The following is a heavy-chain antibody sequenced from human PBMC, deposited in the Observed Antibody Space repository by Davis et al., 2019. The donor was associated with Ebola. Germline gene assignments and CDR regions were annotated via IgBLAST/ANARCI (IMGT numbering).Heavy chain of an antibody. V-gene: IGHV3-13*05. CDR2: IGTAGDP. CDR1: GFTFSSYD. Sequence: GESLKISCAASGFTFSSYDMHWVRQATGKGLEWVSAIGTAGDPYYPGSVKGRFTISRENAKNSLYLQMNSLRAGDTAVYYCARGSIAGDYGEEVFYYYGMDVWGQGTTVTVSS. D-gene: IGHD4-17*01. CDR3: ARGSIAGDYGEEVFYYYGMDV. J-gene: IGHJ6*02.